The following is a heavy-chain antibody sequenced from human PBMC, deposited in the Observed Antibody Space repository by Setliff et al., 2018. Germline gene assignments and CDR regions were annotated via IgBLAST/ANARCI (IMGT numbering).Heavy chain of an antibody. Sequence: ASVKVSCKVSGYTLTELSMHWVRQAPGKGLEWMGGFDPEDGETIYAQKFQGRVTMTEDTSTDTAYMELSSLRSEDTAVYYCATLAFTYYYDSSGYYPHDYWGRGTLVTVSS. CDR3: ATLAFTYYYDSSGYYPHDY. V-gene: IGHV1-24*01. CDR2: FDPEDGET. D-gene: IGHD3-22*01. CDR1: GYTLTELS. J-gene: IGHJ4*02.